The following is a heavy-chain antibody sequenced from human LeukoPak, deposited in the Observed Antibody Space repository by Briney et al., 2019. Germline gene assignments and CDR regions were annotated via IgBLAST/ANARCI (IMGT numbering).Heavy chain of an antibody. V-gene: IGHV1-69*06. Sequence: ASVNVSCKASGGTFSSYAISWVRQAPGQGLEWMGGIIPIFGTANYAQKFQGRVTMTEDTSTDTAYMELSSLRSEDTAVYYCALLTIFGVDNRWFDPWGQGTLVTVSS. D-gene: IGHD3-3*01. CDR2: IIPIFGTA. J-gene: IGHJ5*02. CDR1: GGTFSSYA. CDR3: ALLTIFGVDNRWFDP.